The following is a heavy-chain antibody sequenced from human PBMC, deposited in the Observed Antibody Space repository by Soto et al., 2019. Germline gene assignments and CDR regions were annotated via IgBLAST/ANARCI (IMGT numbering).Heavy chain of an antibody. J-gene: IGHJ4*02. V-gene: IGHV4-59*01. D-gene: IGHD1-26*01. Sequence: SDTLSLTCTVSGGSISSYYWSWIRQPPGKGLEWIGYIHYSGSANYNPSLMSRVTISVDSSKNQFSLKLSSVTAADTAVYYCARDQNGSPHFDYWGQGTLVTVSS. CDR1: GGSISSYY. CDR3: ARDQNGSPHFDY. CDR2: IHYSGSA.